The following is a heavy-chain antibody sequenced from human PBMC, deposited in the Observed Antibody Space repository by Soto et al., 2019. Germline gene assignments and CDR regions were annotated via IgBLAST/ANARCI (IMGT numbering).Heavy chain of an antibody. D-gene: IGHD1-26*01. CDR3: AIRLTSGSYYAFDI. Sequence: RRPGAPGRCAFSSYAMSWVRQAPGKGLEWVSAISGSGGSTYYADCWKGWFATCRDRWKNRRYRQMNSQRTEDTAVEYDAIRLTSGSYYAFDIWGQGTMFTV. J-gene: IGHJ3*02. V-gene: IGHV3-23*01. CDR2: ISGSGGST. CDR1: RCAFSSYA.